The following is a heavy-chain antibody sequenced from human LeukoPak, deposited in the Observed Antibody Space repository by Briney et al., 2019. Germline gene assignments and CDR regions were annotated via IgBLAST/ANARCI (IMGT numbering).Heavy chain of an antibody. J-gene: IGHJ4*02. CDR1: GYSFTSYY. Sequence: ASVKVSCKASGYSFTSYYMHWVRQAPGQGLEWMGLINPSGSSTTYAQRFQGRVTMTRDISTSTDYMELTSLTSDDTAVYYCARAVGGDGSGSLWGPGTLVTVSS. CDR3: ARAVGGDGSGSL. D-gene: IGHD3-10*01. V-gene: IGHV1-46*01. CDR2: INPSGSST.